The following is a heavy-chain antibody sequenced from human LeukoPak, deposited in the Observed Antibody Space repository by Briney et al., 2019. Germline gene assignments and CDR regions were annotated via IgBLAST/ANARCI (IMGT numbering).Heavy chain of an antibody. CDR1: GSTFSSYG. D-gene: IGHD3-10*01. CDR2: IRYDGSNK. Sequence: GGSLRLSCAASGSTFSSYGIHWVRQAPGKGLEWVAFIRYDGSNKYYADSVKGRFTISRDNSKNTLYLQMNSLRAEDTAVYYCAKDRLAALITMVRGVISGADYWGQGTLVTVSS. V-gene: IGHV3-30*02. CDR3: AKDRLAALITMVRGVISGADY. J-gene: IGHJ4*02.